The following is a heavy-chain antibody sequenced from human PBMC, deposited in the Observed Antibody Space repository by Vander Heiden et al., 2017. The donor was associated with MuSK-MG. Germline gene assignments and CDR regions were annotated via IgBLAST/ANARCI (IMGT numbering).Heavy chain of an antibody. CDR1: GGSTRSSTYY. CDR2: IYDSGST. J-gene: IGHJ4*02. Sequence: QLQLQESGPGLAKPSETLSLTSTVSGGSTRSSTYYWGWIRQPPGKGLEWIGSIYDSGSTYYSPSLKRRFTISVDTSKNQFSLKLSSVTAAQTAVYYCARHWPEDYYDSSGTYFDYWGQGTLVTVSS. CDR3: ARHWPEDYYDSSGTYFDY. V-gene: IGHV4-39*01. D-gene: IGHD3-22*01.